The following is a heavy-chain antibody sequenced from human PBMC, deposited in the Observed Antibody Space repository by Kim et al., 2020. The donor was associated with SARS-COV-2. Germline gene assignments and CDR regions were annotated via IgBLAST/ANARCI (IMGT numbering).Heavy chain of an antibody. V-gene: IGHV1-2*06. CDR2: INPNSAAT. D-gene: IGHD3-22*01. CDR1: AYTFTGYY. J-gene: IGHJ4*02. CDR3: ARARNYYDSSSFDL. Sequence: ASVKVSCKASAYTFTGYYIHWVRQAPGQGLEWMGRINPNSAATSYSQKFQGMVTMARDTSISTAYMELSSLTSDDTAVYYCARARNYYDSSSFDLWGQGTLVTVSS.